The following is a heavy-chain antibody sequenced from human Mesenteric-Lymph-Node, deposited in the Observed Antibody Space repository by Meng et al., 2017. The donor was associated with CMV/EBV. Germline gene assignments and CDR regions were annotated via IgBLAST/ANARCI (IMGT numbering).Heavy chain of an antibody. CDR3: ARLKEDYGMDV. V-gene: IGHV4-59*01. J-gene: IGHJ6*02. CDR1: GGSISSYY. CDR2: IYYSGST. Sequence: SETLSLTCTVSGGSISSYYWSWIRQPPGKGLEWIGYIYYSGSTNYNPSLKSRVTISVDTSKNQFSLKLGSVTAADTAVYYCARLKEDYGMDVWGQGTTVTVSS.